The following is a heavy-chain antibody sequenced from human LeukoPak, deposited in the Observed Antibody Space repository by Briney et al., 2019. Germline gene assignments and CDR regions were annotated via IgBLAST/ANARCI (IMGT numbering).Heavy chain of an antibody. J-gene: IGHJ4*02. CDR3: APTPGCSSTSCYIYDY. D-gene: IGHD2-2*02. V-gene: IGHV3-23*01. CDR2: ISGSGGST. CDR1: GFTFSSYA. Sequence: GGSLRLSCAASGFTFSSYAMSWVRQAPGKGLEWVSAISGSGGSTYYADSVKGRFTISRDNAKNSLYLQMNSLRAEDTAVYYCAPTPGCSSTSCYIYDYWGQGTLVTVSS.